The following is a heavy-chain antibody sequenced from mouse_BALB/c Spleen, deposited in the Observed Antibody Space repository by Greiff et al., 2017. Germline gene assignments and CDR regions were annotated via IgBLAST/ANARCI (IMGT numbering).Heavy chain of an antibody. Sequence: EVQLQESGGDLVKPGGSLKLSCAASGFTFSSYGMSWVRQTPDKRLEWVATISSGGSYTYYPDSVKGRFTISRDNAKNTLYLQMSSLKSEDTAMYYCARHGGGRYFDYWGQGTTLTVSS. CDR3: ARHGGGRYFDY. V-gene: IGHV5-6*01. CDR1: GFTFSSYG. D-gene: IGHD3-3*01. CDR2: ISSGGSYT. J-gene: IGHJ2*01.